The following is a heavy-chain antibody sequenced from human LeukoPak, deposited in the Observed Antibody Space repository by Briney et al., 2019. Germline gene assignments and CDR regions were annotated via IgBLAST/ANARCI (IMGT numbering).Heavy chain of an antibody. V-gene: IGHV3-21*01. D-gene: IGHD3-22*01. Sequence: GGSLRLSCAASGFTFSSYAMNWVRQAPGKGLEWVSSISSSSSYIYYADSVKGRFTISRDNAKNSLYLQMNSLRAEDTAVYYCARDRDSSGNDYWGQGTLVTVSS. CDR3: ARDRDSSGNDY. CDR2: ISSSSSYI. CDR1: GFTFSSYA. J-gene: IGHJ4*02.